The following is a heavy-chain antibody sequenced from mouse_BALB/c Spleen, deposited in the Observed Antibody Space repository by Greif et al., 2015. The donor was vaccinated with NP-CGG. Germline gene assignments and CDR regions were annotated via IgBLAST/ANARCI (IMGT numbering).Heavy chain of an antibody. Sequence: EVTLVESGGGLVKPGGSLKLSCAASGFTFSDYYMYWVRQTPEKRLEWVATISDGGSYTYYPDSVKGRFTISRDNAKNNLYLQMSSLKSEDTAMYYCASGSSFDYWGQGTTLTVSS. J-gene: IGHJ2*01. CDR2: ISDGGSYT. D-gene: IGHD1-1*01. CDR3: ASGSSFDY. V-gene: IGHV5-4*02. CDR1: GFTFSDYY.